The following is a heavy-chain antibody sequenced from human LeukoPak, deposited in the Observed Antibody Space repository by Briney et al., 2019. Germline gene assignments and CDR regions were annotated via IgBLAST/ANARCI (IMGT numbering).Heavy chain of an antibody. CDR3: ARDRHYYDSSGYPMYNWFDP. D-gene: IGHD3-22*01. J-gene: IGHJ5*02. Sequence: SETLSLTCTVSGGSIRSSGYYWSWIRQHPGKGLEWIGYIYYSGSTNYNPSLKSRVTISVDTSKNQFSLKLSSVTAADTAVYYCARDRHYYDSSGYPMYNWFDPWGQGTLVTVSS. CDR2: IYYSGST. V-gene: IGHV4-61*08. CDR1: GGSIRSSGYY.